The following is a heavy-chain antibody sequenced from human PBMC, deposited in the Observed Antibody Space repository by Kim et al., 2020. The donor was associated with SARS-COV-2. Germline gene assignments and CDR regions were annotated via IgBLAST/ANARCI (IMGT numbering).Heavy chain of an antibody. Sequence: SETLSLTCTVSGGSFRSYYWSWLRQSPGKGLEWIGYIRNSGSTDYNPSLRSRVTMSIEMSKNQFSLKLGSVTAADTAVYYCARSEYFDFWTGLREGDNWFDPWGQGTRVTVSS. CDR3: ARSEYFDFWTGLREGDNWFDP. J-gene: IGHJ5*02. CDR2: IRNSGST. CDR1: GGSFRSYY. V-gene: IGHV4-59*12. D-gene: IGHD3-3*01.